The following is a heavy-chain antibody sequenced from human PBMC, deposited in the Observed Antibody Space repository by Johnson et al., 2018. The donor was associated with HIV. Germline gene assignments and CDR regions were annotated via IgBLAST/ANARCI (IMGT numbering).Heavy chain of an antibody. CDR3: ARGLAAEAFDI. CDR2: MWYDGSNK. CDR1: GFTFSTYG. V-gene: IGHV3-33*01. J-gene: IGHJ3*02. Sequence: QMLLVESGGGVVQPGRSLRLSCAASGFTFSTYGMHWVRQAPGKGLAWVAVMWYDGSNKYYADSVKGRFTISRDNSKNTLYLQMNSLRAEDTAVDYGARGLAAEAFDIWGQGTRVTVSS. D-gene: IGHD6-13*01.